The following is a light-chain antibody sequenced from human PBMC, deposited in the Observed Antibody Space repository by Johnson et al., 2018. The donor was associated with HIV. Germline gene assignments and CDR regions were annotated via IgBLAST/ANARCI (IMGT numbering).Light chain of an antibody. V-gene: IGLV1-51*01. CDR3: GTWDSSLTSYV. CDR1: NSNIGNNY. CDR2: DNN. J-gene: IGLJ1*01. Sequence: QAVLTQPPSVSAAPGQKVTISCSGSNSNIGNNYVSWYQQVPGTAPKLLIYDNNKRPSGIPGRFSGSKSGPSATLGITGLQTGDEADYYCGTWDSSLTSYVFGTGTTITVL.